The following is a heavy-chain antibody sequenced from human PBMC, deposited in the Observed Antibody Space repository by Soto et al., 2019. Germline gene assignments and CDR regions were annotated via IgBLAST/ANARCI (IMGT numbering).Heavy chain of an antibody. CDR1: GGSFSGYY. V-gene: IGHV4-34*01. D-gene: IGHD1-7*01. J-gene: IGHJ5*02. CDR2: INHSGST. Sequence: TSETLSLTCAVYGGSFSGYYWSWIRQPPGKGLEWIGEINHSGSTNYNPSLKSRVTISVDTSKNQFSLKLSSVTAADTAVYYCARGPPKYNWNYYRGRWFDPWGQGTLVTVSS. CDR3: ARGPPKYNWNYYRGRWFDP.